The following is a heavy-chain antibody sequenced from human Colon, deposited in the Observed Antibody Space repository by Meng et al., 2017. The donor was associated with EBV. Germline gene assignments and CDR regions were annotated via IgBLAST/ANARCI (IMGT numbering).Heavy chain of an antibody. CDR1: GDSISGSGDY. Sequence: QLHLQEAGPGMGRLLETLSLPCSVSGDSISGSGDYWGWVRQPPGKGPEWIGNIYYTGSTYYNPSLKSRVTISVDTSKNQFSLKVTSMTAADTAVYYCARDGPLLWGPGTLVTVSS. J-gene: IGHJ4*02. CDR2: IYYTGST. V-gene: IGHV4-39*07. CDR3: ARDGPLL.